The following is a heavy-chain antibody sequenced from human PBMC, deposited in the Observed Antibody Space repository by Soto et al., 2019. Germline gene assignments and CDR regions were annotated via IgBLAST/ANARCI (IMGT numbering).Heavy chain of an antibody. V-gene: IGHV4-61*01. CDR2: ISYSGST. Sequence: SETLSLTCTVSGGSVSGGSFYWSWIRQPPGKGLGWIGYISYSGSTNYNPSLKSPVTISVDTSKNQFSLQLSSVPAPDTAAYSCARAPVVTGMFDPWGQGTLVTVS. CDR1: GGSVSGGSFY. CDR3: ARAPVVTGMFDP. J-gene: IGHJ5*02. D-gene: IGHD2-21*02.